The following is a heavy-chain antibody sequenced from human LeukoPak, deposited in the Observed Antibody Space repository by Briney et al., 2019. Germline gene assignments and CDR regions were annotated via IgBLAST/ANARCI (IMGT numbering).Heavy chain of an antibody. CDR1: GFTFSTYW. CDR3: ARERQNKDFWSGGDY. CDR2: IKQDGSEK. Sequence: GGSLRLSCAASGFTFSTYWMSWVRQAPGKGLEWVANIKQDGSEKHYVDSVKGRFTISRDNAKNSLYLQMNTLRPEDTAVYYCARERQNKDFWSGGDYWGQGTLVTVSS. D-gene: IGHD3-3*01. V-gene: IGHV3-7*01. J-gene: IGHJ4*02.